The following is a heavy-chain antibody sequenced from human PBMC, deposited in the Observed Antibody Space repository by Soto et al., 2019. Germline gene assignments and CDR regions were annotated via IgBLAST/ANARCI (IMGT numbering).Heavy chain of an antibody. CDR2: IYRSGTT. D-gene: IGHD1-26*01. Sequence: SETLSLTCVGSNFSISSGYYWGWIRQSPGKGLEWIASIYRSGTTSYNPSLKSRVTISVDPSKNQFSLMLTAVTAADTAVYYCARTHSGSYYSVFNYWGRGSLVTVSS. V-gene: IGHV4-38-2*01. CDR3: ARTHSGSYYSVFNY. CDR1: NFSISSGYY. J-gene: IGHJ4*02.